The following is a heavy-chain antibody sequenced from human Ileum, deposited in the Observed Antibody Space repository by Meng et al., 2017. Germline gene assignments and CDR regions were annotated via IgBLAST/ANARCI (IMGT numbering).Heavy chain of an antibody. Sequence: QVQVQESGPGRVGPSGTLYHPCAVSGRSISMMDWWSWVRQPPGKGLEWIAEMNLGGSPNYNPSLKSRVTMSVDKSNDHLSLQLTSVTAADTAVYYCAHIFDSWGQGTLVTVSS. CDR3: AHIFDS. V-gene: IGHV4-4*02. CDR2: MNLGGSP. J-gene: IGHJ4*02. CDR1: GRSISMMDW.